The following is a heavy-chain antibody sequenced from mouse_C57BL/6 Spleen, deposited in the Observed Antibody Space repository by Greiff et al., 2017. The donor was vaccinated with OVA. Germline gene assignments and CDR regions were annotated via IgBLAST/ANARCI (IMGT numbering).Heavy chain of an antibody. Sequence: EVMLVESGGGLVKPGGSLKLSCAASGFTFSDYGMHWVRQAPEKGLEWVAYISSGSSTFYYADTVKGRFTISRDNAKNTLFLQMTSLRSEDTAMYYCAREGTYYYGSSYYYAMDYWGQGTSVTVSS. CDR2: ISSGSSTF. V-gene: IGHV5-17*01. CDR1: GFTFSDYG. CDR3: AREGTYYYGSSYYYAMDY. D-gene: IGHD1-1*01. J-gene: IGHJ4*01.